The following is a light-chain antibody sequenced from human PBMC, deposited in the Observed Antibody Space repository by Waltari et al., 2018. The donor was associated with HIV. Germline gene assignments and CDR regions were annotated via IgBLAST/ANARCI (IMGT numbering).Light chain of an antibody. CDR2: KDS. CDR3: QSADSSSTEVI. J-gene: IGLJ2*01. Sequence: SYELTHPPSVSVSPGQTARLHSSAAAFPPPSAHSYQQKPGQAPRLVIYKDSGRPSGIPERFSGSSSGTIVTLTISGVQAEDEADYYCQSADSSSTEVIFGGGTKLTVL. CDR1: AFPPPS. V-gene: IGLV3-25*03.